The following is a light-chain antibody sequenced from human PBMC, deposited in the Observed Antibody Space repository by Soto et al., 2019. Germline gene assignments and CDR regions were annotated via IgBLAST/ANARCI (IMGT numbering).Light chain of an antibody. CDR1: QSISGIY. J-gene: IGKJ2*03. Sequence: EVVLTQSPGTLSLSPGERVTLSCRASQSISGIYLAWYQQKPGQAPRLLIYATSSRATGIPDRFSGSGSGTDLALTISRLEPEDFAVYYCQQYGDGNSPRYSFGQGTRLDSK. V-gene: IGKV3-20*01. CDR3: QQYGDGNSPRYS. CDR2: ATS.